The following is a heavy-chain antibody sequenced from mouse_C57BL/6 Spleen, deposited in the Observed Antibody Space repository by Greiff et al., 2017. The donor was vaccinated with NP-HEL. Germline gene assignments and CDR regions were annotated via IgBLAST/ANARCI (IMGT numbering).Heavy chain of an antibody. V-gene: IGHV5-17*01. J-gene: IGHJ4*01. D-gene: IGHD2-4*01. CDR2: ISSGSSTI. Sequence: EVMLVESGGGLVKPGGSLKLSCAASGFTFSDYGMHWVRQAPEKGLEWVAYISSGSSTIYYADTVKGRFTISRDNAKNTLFLQMTSLRSEDTAMYYCARLGDYDKSYAMDYWGQGTSVTVSS. CDR1: GFTFSDYG. CDR3: ARLGDYDKSYAMDY.